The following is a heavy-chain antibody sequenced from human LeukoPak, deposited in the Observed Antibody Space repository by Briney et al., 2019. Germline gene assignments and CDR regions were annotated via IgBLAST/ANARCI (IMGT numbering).Heavy chain of an antibody. CDR2: INPNSGGT. CDR3: AGRIPGYCSGGSCSSWGY. D-gene: IGHD2-15*01. CDR1: GYTFTGYY. V-gene: IGHV1-2*02. J-gene: IGHJ4*02. Sequence: ASVKVSCKASGYTFTGYYMHWVRQAPGQGLEWMGWINPNSGGTNYAQKFQGRVTMTRDASISTAYMELSRLRSDDTAVYYCAGRIPGYCSGGSCSSWGYWGQGTLVTVSS.